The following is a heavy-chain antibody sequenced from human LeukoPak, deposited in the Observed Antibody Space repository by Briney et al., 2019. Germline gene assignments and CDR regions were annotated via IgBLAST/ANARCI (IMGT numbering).Heavy chain of an antibody. Sequence: ASVKVSCKASGYTFTGYYMHWVRQAPGQGLEWMGRINPKSGGTNYAQKFQGRVTMTRDTSISTAYMELSRLRSDDTAVYYCARGTQLLANDPWGQGTLVTVSS. CDR3: ARGTQLLANDP. V-gene: IGHV1-2*06. J-gene: IGHJ5*02. D-gene: IGHD1-26*01. CDR1: GYTFTGYY. CDR2: INPKSGGT.